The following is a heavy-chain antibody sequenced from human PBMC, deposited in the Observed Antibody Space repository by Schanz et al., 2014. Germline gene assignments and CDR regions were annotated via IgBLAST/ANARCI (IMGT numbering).Heavy chain of an antibody. Sequence: QVQLVESGGGLIQPGGSLRLSCTASGFAFSSYGMHWVRQAPGKGLEWVAAMSYDGSIKYYGDSVKGRFTISRDNSKNTLYLHMTALRSEDTAVYYCAKDSTHIDIVLVPTAIDYWGQGTLVTVSS. V-gene: IGHV3-30*18. CDR2: MSYDGSIK. D-gene: IGHD2-2*01. J-gene: IGHJ4*02. CDR3: AKDSTHIDIVLVPTAIDY. CDR1: GFAFSSYG.